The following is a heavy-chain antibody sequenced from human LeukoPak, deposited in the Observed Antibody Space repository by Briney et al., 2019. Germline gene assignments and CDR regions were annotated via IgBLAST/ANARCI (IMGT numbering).Heavy chain of an antibody. CDR3: ARGAVPAAPPDY. Sequence: ASVKFSCKASGYTFTDYYMHWVRQAPGQGLEWMGRINPNSGGTNYAQKFQGRVTMTRDTSISTAYMELSRLRSDDTALYSCARGAVPAAPPDYWGQGTLVTVSS. D-gene: IGHD2-2*01. CDR1: GYTFTDYY. J-gene: IGHJ4*02. CDR2: INPNSGGT. V-gene: IGHV1-2*06.